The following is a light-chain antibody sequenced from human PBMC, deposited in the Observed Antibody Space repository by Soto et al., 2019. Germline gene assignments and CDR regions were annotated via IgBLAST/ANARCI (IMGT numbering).Light chain of an antibody. CDR3: QQYGSSPRT. V-gene: IGKV3-20*01. CDR2: NAY. CDR1: QSLNSNS. Sequence: EIVLTQSPGTLSVSPGERATLSCRASQSLNSNSLAWYQQKPGQAPRLLIYNAYNRASGIPDRFSGSGSGTDFTLTISRLEAEDFAVYYCQQYGSSPRTFGQGTRWIS. J-gene: IGKJ1*01.